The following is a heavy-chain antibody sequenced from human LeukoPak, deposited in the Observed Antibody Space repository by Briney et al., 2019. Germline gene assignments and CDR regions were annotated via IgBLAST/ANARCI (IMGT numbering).Heavy chain of an antibody. J-gene: IGHJ4*02. CDR2: INHSGST. D-gene: IGHD2-15*01. CDR1: GGSFSGYY. CDR3: ARGPTLSPLDY. V-gene: IGHV4-34*01. Sequence: PSVTLSLTCAVYGGSFSGYYWSWIRQPPGKGLEWIGEINHSGSTNYNPSLKSRVTISVDTSKNQFSLKLSSVTAADTAVYYCARGPTLSPLDYWGQGTLATVSS.